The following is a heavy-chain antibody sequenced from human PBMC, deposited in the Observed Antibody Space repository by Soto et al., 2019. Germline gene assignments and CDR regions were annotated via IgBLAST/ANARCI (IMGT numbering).Heavy chain of an antibody. CDR2: ISGNGGST. CDR1: GFTFSSYA. Sequence: EVQLVESGGGLVQPGGSLRLSCAASGFTFSSYAMNWVRQAPGKGLEYVSVISGNGGSTYYANSVKGRFTISRDNFKNRLYLQMGSLRAEDMAVYYCARRGYGLYFDYWGQGTLVTVSS. V-gene: IGHV3-64*01. J-gene: IGHJ4*02. D-gene: IGHD3-10*01. CDR3: ARRGYGLYFDY.